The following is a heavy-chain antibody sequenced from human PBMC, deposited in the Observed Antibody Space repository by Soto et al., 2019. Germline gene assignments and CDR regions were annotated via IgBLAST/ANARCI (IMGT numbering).Heavy chain of an antibody. CDR3: TIFGVVIIRNAFDI. CDR1: GFTFSGSA. Sequence: EVQLVESGGGLVQPGGSLKLSCAASGFTFSGSAMHWVRQASGKGLEWVGRIRSKANSYATAYAASVKGRFTISRDDSKNTAYLQMYSLKTEDTAVYYCTIFGVVIIRNAFDIWGQGTMVTVSS. J-gene: IGHJ3*02. V-gene: IGHV3-73*01. CDR2: IRSKANSYAT. D-gene: IGHD3-3*02.